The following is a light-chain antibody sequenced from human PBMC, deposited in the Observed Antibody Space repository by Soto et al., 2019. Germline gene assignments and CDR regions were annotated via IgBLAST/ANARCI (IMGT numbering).Light chain of an antibody. CDR2: AAS. V-gene: IGKV1-39*01. Sequence: DIQMTQSPSSLSASVGDRVTITCRASQSISSYLNWYQQKPGKAPKLLIYAASSLQSGVPSRFSGSGSGTDFTLTISSLQPEDFETYYCQKSYSTPLTFGGGTKV. CDR3: QKSYSTPLT. CDR1: QSISSY. J-gene: IGKJ4*01.